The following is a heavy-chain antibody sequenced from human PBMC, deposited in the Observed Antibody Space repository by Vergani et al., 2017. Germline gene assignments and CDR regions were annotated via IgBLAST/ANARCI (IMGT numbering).Heavy chain of an antibody. J-gene: IGHJ3*01. V-gene: IGHV4-31*01. Sequence: QVQLQESGPGLVKPSQTLSLTCTVSGGSISSGGYYWSWIRLAPGKGLEWIGEINHSGTINYNPTLKSPFNVSIDTSRDHFSLKLRSVSAADTAVYFCARRXERWETLLRDDFDVWGQGTFVTVSP. D-gene: IGHD1-26*01. CDR2: INHSGTI. CDR3: ARRXERWETLLRDDFDV. CDR1: GGSISSGGYY.